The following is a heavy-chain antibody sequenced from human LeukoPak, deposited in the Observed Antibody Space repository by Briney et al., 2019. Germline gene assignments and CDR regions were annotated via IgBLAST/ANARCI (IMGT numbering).Heavy chain of an antibody. Sequence: PGGSLRLSCAASGFTFSSYAMHWVRQAPGKGLEWVAVISYDGSNKYYADSVKGRFTISRDNSKNTLYLQMNSLRAEDTAVYYCARGPYTMIVVVIRYYFDYWGQGTLVTVSS. CDR1: GFTFSSYA. J-gene: IGHJ4*02. CDR2: ISYDGSNK. D-gene: IGHD3-22*01. V-gene: IGHV3-30-3*01. CDR3: ARGPYTMIVVVIRYYFDY.